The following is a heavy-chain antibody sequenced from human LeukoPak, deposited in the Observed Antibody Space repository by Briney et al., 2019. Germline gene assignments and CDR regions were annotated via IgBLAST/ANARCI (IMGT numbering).Heavy chain of an antibody. CDR1: GFTFSDYY. CDR2: ISSSGSTI. V-gene: IGHV3-11*04. D-gene: IGHD2-15*01. J-gene: IGHJ4*02. CDR3: ARDSHRWGALGYCSGGSCYSPY. Sequence: PGGSLRLSCAASGFTFSDYYMTWIRQAPGQGPEWISYISSSGSTIYYADSVKGRFTISRDNAKNSLYLQMNSLRAEDTAVYYCARDSHRWGALGYCSGGSCYSPYWGQGTLVTVSS.